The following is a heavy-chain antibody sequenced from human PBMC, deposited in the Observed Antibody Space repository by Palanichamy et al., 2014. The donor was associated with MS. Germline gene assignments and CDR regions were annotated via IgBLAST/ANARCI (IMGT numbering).Heavy chain of an antibody. CDR2: IDWDDDK. V-gene: IGHV2-70*17. CDR3: ARATSRKRAAPVSCFDY. CDR1: GFSLNTDGMC. Sequence: QVTLRESGPALVKPTQTLTLTCTFSGFSLNTDGMCVSWIRQPPGKALEWLARIDWDDDKFYSTSLKTRLTISKDTSKNQVVLTVADMDPADTATYFCARATSRKRAAPVSCFDYWGPGTLVTVSS. D-gene: IGHD6-6*01. J-gene: IGHJ4*02.